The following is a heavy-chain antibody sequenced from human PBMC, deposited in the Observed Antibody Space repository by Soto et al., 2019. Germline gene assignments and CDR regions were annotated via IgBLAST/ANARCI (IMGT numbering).Heavy chain of an antibody. D-gene: IGHD6-13*01. Sequence: GGSLRLSCAASGFIFSDHNMHWVRQAPGKGLGWVAVISYDGTNKYYADSVKGRFTISRDNSGNTLSLQMNSLGAGDTAVYYCAKDRSNSWSFDYWGQGTLVTVSS. J-gene: IGHJ4*02. CDR3: AKDRSNSWSFDY. V-gene: IGHV3-30*18. CDR2: ISYDGTNK. CDR1: GFIFSDHN.